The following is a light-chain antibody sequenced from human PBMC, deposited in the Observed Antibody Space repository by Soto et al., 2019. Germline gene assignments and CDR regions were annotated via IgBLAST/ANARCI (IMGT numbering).Light chain of an antibody. V-gene: IGKV2D-29*02. CDR1: QSLLHITGETF. CDR3: MQSTQLPPT. CDR2: EVS. J-gene: IGKJ5*01. Sequence: DVVMTQTPLSLSVAPGQPASISCKSSQSLLHITGETFLFWYLQKPGQSPQLLIYEVSTRVSGVPDRFSGSGSGTDFTLEISGVETDDVCIYYCMQSTQLPPTFGQGTRLGIE.